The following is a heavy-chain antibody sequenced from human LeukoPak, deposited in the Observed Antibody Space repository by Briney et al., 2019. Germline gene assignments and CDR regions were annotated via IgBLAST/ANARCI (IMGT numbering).Heavy chain of an antibody. D-gene: IGHD3-9*01. V-gene: IGHV1-2*06. J-gene: IGHJ4*02. CDR1: GYTFTGYY. Sequence: ASVKVSCKASGYTFTGYYMHWVRQAPGQGLGWMGRINPNSGGTNYAQKFQGRVTMTRDTSISTAYMELSRLRSDDTAVYYCAREPLRYFDWLYPSYFDYWGQGTLVTVSS. CDR3: AREPLRYFDWLYPSYFDY. CDR2: INPNSGGT.